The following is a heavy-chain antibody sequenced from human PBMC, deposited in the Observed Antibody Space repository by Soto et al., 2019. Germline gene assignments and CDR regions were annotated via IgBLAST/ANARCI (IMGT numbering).Heavy chain of an antibody. Sequence: QVQLVQSGAEVKKPGASVKVSGKASGYTFTSYAMHWVRQAPGQRLEWMGWINAGNGNTKYSQKFQGRVTITRDTSASTAYMELSSLRSEDTAVYYCARPHIMITFGGVIVSGSFDYWGQGTLVTVSS. J-gene: IGHJ4*02. CDR3: ARPHIMITFGGVIVSGSFDY. CDR2: INAGNGNT. V-gene: IGHV1-3*01. CDR1: GYTFTSYA. D-gene: IGHD3-16*02.